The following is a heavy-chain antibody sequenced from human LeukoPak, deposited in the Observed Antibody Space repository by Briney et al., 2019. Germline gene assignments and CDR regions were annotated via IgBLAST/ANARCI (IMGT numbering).Heavy chain of an antibody. CDR2: ISAYNGNT. V-gene: IGHV1-18*01. CDR3: ARDKSSWIQLWYPFDY. CDR1: GYTFTSYG. D-gene: IGHD5-18*01. J-gene: IGHJ4*02. Sequence: GASVKVSCKASGYTFTSYGISWVRQAPGQGLEWMGWISAYNGNTNYAQKLQGRVTMTTDTSTSTAYMELRSLRSDDTAVYYCARDKSSWIQLWYPFDYWGQGTLVTVSS.